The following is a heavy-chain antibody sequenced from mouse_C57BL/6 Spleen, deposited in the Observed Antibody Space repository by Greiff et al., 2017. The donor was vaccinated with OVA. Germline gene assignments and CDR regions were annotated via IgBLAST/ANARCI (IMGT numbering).Heavy chain of an antibody. CDR3: ARWLLRGYFDY. Sequence: QVQLQQPGAELVMPGASVKLSCKASGYTFTSYWMHWVKQRPGPGLEWIGEIDPSDSYTNYNQKFKGKSTLTVDKSSSTAYMQLSSLASEDSAVYYCARWLLRGYFDYWGQGTTLTVSS. V-gene: IGHV1-69*01. CDR2: IDPSDSYT. CDR1: GYTFTSYW. D-gene: IGHD2-3*01. J-gene: IGHJ2*01.